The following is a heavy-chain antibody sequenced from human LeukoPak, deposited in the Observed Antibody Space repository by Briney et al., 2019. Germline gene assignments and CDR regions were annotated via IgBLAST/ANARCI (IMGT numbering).Heavy chain of an antibody. CDR1: GFTFSDYY. V-gene: IGHV4-59*08. J-gene: IGHJ6*02. CDR3: ARHGTDFWSGYYPYYYGMDV. D-gene: IGHD3-3*01. CDR2: IYYSGST. Sequence: LRLSCAASGFTFSDYYRSWIRQPPGKGLEWIGYIYYSGSTNYNPSLKSRVTISVDTSKNQFSLKLSSVTAADTAVYYCARHGTDFWSGYYPYYYGMDVWGQGTTVTVSS.